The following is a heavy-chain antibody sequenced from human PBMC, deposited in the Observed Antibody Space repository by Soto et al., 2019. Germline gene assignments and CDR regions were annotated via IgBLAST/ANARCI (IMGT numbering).Heavy chain of an antibody. CDR3: ARGYCSSTSCSTNWFDP. V-gene: IGHV1-8*01. D-gene: IGHD2-2*01. J-gene: IGHJ5*02. CDR2: MNPNSGNT. CDR1: GYTFTSYH. Sequence: ASVKVSCKASGYTFTSYHINWVRQATGQGLEWMGWMNPNSGNTGYAQKFQGRVTMTRNTSISTAYMELSSLRSEDTAVYYCARGYCSSTSCSTNWFDPWGQGTLVTVSS.